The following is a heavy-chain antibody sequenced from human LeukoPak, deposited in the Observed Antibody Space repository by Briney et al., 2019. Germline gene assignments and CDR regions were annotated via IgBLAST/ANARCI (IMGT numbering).Heavy chain of an antibody. D-gene: IGHD6-19*01. V-gene: IGHV4-39*01. J-gene: IGHJ4*02. CDR1: GDSISSSNSY. Sequence: SETLSLTCTVSGDSISSSNSYWGWIRQPPGKGLEWIGSIYYSGNTYYNASLKSRVTISVDTSKNQFSLKLTSVTAADTAVYYCARSTSRSGWRVLLDYWGQGTLVTVSS. CDR3: ARSTSRSGWRVLLDY. CDR2: IYYSGNT.